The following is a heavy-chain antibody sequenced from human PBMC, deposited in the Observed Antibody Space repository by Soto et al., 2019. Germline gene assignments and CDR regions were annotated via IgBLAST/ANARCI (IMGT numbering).Heavy chain of an antibody. J-gene: IGHJ6*02. V-gene: IGHV3-33*04. D-gene: IGHD6-13*01. Sequence: PGGPLRLSCAASGMTFSQSAMHWVRQAPGKGLEWVAGIWNDGSFQDYVDSVKGRFSISRDNSKNTLYLQMNNLRADDTAIYYCARGIGVAGRFFYYYGLDVWGQGTPVTVSS. CDR1: GMTFSQSA. CDR3: ARGIGVAGRFFYYYGLDV. CDR2: IWNDGSFQ.